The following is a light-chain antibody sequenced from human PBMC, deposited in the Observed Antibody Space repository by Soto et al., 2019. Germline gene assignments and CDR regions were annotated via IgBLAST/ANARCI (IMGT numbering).Light chain of an antibody. CDR2: GAS. Sequence: EIVLTQSPGTLSLSPGERATLSCRASQSVSSSYLAWYQQKPGQAPRLLIYGASSRATGIPDRFSGSGSGTDCTLTISRLEPEDFAVYYCQQYGSSPPFPFGGGTKLEIK. J-gene: IGKJ4*01. V-gene: IGKV3-20*01. CDR3: QQYGSSPPFP. CDR1: QSVSSSY.